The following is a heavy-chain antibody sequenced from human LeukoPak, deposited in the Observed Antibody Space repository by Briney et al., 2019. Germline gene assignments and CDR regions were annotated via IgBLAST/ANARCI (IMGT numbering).Heavy chain of an antibody. CDR1: GFTFSTYA. Sequence: PGGSLRLSCAASGFTFSTYAMSWVRQAPGKGLEWVSTISGSGAYTFYADSVKGRFTISRDNSKNTLYLQMNSLRDEDTAVYSCAKETGASYDYPLDYWGQGTLVTVSS. V-gene: IGHV3-23*01. CDR3: AKETGASYDYPLDY. J-gene: IGHJ4*02. D-gene: IGHD5-18*01. CDR2: ISGSGAYT.